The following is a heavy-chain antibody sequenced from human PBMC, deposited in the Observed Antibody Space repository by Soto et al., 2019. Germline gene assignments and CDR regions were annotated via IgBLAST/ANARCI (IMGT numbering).Heavy chain of an antibody. Sequence: GGSLRLSCAASGFTFSSYAMSWVRQAPGKGLEWVSAISGSGGSTYYADSVKGRFTISRDNSKNTLYLQMNSLRAEDTAVYYCAKTPYFGVVITPFDYWGQGILVTVAS. CDR3: AKTPYFGVVITPFDY. V-gene: IGHV3-23*01. CDR2: ISGSGGST. D-gene: IGHD3-3*01. J-gene: IGHJ4*02. CDR1: GFTFSSYA.